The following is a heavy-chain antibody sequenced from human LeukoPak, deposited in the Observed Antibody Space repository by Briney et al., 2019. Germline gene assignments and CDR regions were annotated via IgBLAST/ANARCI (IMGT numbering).Heavy chain of an antibody. Sequence: GASVKVSCKASGYTFTNYDINWVRQAPGQGLEWMGWVSAYTGDTNYAQKLQGRVTMTTDTSTSTAYLELRSLRYDDTAVYSCARSQGGKQAAVDYWGQGTLVTVSS. CDR1: GYTFTNYD. CDR3: ARSQGGKQAAVDY. CDR2: VSAYTGDT. J-gene: IGHJ4*02. V-gene: IGHV1-18*01.